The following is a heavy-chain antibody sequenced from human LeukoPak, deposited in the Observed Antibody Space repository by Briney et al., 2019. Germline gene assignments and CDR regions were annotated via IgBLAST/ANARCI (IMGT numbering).Heavy chain of an antibody. CDR1: GVTFSSNV. V-gene: IGHV1-69*13. J-gene: IGHJ4*02. CDR3: ARDRRMRTMITGYFDY. Sequence: SVKVSCKASGVTFSSNVISWVRQAPGQGLEWMGGIIPIFGTAKYAQKFQGRITITADESTSTAYMELSSLRYEDTAVYYCARDRRMRTMITGYFDYWGQGTLVTVSS. D-gene: IGHD3-22*01. CDR2: IIPIFGTA.